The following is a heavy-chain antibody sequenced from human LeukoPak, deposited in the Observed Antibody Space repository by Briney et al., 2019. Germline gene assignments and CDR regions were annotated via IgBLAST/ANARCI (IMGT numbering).Heavy chain of an antibody. J-gene: IGHJ4*02. CDR2: ISGSGGST. D-gene: IGHD6-6*01. V-gene: IGHV3-23*01. CDR3: AKDLTSSRDY. Sequence: GGSLRLSCAASGFTFSSYAMSWVRQAPGKGLEWVPAISGSGGSTYYADSVKGRFTISRDNSKNTLYLQMNSLRVEDTAVYYCAKDLTSSRDYWGQGTLVTVSS. CDR1: GFTFSSYA.